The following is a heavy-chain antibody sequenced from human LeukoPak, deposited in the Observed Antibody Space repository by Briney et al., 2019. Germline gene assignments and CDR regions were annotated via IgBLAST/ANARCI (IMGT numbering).Heavy chain of an antibody. V-gene: IGHV3-7*01. D-gene: IGHD3-10*01. CDR2: IKQDGSEK. CDR3: AREGIEVRGVLRYYYYYYMDV. Sequence: GGSLRLSCAASGFTFSSYWMSWVRQAPGKGLEWVANIKQDGSEKYYVDSVKGRFTISRDNAKNSLYLQMNSLRAEDTAVYYCAREGIEVRGVLRYYYYYYMDVWGKGTTVTVSS. CDR1: GFTFSSYW. J-gene: IGHJ6*03.